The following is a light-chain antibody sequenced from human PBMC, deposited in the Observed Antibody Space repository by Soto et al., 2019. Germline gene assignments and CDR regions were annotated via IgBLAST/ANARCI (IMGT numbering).Light chain of an antibody. V-gene: IGKV1-5*01. Sequence: DIQMTQSPSTLSASVGDRVTITCRASQSISSWLAWYQQRPGTAPKILIYDASTLESGVPSRFSGSGSGTEFSLTISRLQPEDFATYYCQQYDTNPKTFGQGTKVDIK. CDR1: QSISSW. CDR2: DAS. CDR3: QQYDTNPKT. J-gene: IGKJ1*01.